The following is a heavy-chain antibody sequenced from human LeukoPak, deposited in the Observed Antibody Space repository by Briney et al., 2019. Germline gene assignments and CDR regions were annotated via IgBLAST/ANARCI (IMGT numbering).Heavy chain of an antibody. CDR1: GFTFSSYW. D-gene: IGHD6-19*01. V-gene: IGHV3-74*01. CDR2: INSDGSST. Sequence: GGSLTLSCAASGFTFSSYWMHWVRQAPGKGLVWVSRINSDGSSTSDADSVKGRFTLSRDNSKNTLYLQMNSLRAEDTAVYYCAKSGTGYSSGWYQHWGQGTLVTVSS. CDR3: AKSGTGYSSGWYQH. J-gene: IGHJ1*01.